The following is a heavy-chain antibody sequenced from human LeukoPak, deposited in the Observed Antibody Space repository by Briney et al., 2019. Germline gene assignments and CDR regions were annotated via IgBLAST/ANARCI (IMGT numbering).Heavy chain of an antibody. CDR2: IYTSGST. Sequence: SETLSLTCTVSGGSISSDYWSWIRQPPGKGLEWIGYIYTSGSTDYNPSLKSRVTISVDTSKNQSSLKLRSVTAADTAVYYCARLAPPATSNWFDPWGQGTLVAVSS. D-gene: IGHD2-15*01. CDR1: GGSISSDY. V-gene: IGHV4-4*09. J-gene: IGHJ5*02. CDR3: ARLAPPATSNWFDP.